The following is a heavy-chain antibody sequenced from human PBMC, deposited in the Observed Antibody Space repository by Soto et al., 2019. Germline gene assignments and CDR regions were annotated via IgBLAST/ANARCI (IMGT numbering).Heavy chain of an antibody. CDR3: ARATMGGSSWPFDY. CDR2: IYHSGST. J-gene: IGHJ4*02. Sequence: SETLSLTCAVSGGSISSSNWWSWVRQPPGKGLEWIGEIYHSGSTNYNPYLKSRVTISVDKSKNQFSLKLSSVTAADTAVYYCARATMGGSSWPFDYWGQGTLVTVS. V-gene: IGHV4-4*02. D-gene: IGHD6-13*01. CDR1: GGSISSSNW.